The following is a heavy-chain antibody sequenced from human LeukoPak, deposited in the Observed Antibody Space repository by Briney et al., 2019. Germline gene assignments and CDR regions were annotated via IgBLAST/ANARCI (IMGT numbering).Heavy chain of an antibody. CDR1: GFTFSSYE. D-gene: IGHD1-26*01. V-gene: IGHV3-48*03. CDR3: ARGTRHGWELVV. CDR2: ISSSGSTI. J-gene: IGHJ4*02. Sequence: GGSLRLSCAASGFTFSSYEMNWVRQAPGKGLEWVSYISSSGSTISYADSVKGRFTISRDNAKNSLYMQMNSLRAEDTAVYYCARGTRHGWELVVWGQGTLVTVSS.